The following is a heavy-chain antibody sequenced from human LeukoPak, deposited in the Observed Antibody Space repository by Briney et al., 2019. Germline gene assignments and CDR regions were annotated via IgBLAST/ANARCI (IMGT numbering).Heavy chain of an antibody. CDR2: IQYDGRDE. J-gene: IGHJ4*02. D-gene: IGHD3-22*01. V-gene: IGHV3-30*02. CDR1: GFTFRNFG. CDR3: AKDLGSGNYAADY. Sequence: GGSLRLSCAASGFTFRNFGMHWVRQAPGKGLEWVAFIQYDGRDEFYADSVKGRFTISRDNSKNTLYLQTNSLRAEDTALYYCAKDLGSGNYAADYWGQGTLVTVSS.